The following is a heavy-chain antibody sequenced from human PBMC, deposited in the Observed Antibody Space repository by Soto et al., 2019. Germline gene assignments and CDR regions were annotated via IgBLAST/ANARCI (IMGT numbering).Heavy chain of an antibody. Sequence: SETLSLTCTVSGGSISSSSYYWGWIRQPPGKGLEWIGSIYYSGSTYYNPSLKSRVTISVDTSKNQFSLKLSSVTAADTAVYYCASDYSNYSYNWFDPWGQGTLVTVSS. CDR2: IYYSGST. J-gene: IGHJ5*02. CDR1: GGSISSSSYY. D-gene: IGHD4-4*01. V-gene: IGHV4-39*01. CDR3: ASDYSNYSYNWFDP.